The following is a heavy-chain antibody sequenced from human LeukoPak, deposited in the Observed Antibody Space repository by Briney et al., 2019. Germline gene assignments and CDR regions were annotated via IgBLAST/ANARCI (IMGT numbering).Heavy chain of an antibody. J-gene: IGHJ3*02. Sequence: ASVKVSCKASGYTFTGYYMHWVRQAPGQGLEWMGWINPNSGGTNYAQKFQGWVTMTRGTSISTAYMELSRLRSDDTAVYYCARDVGVVAADAFDIWGQGTMVTVSS. CDR3: ARDVGVVAADAFDI. CDR1: GYTFTGYY. D-gene: IGHD2-15*01. CDR2: INPNSGGT. V-gene: IGHV1-2*04.